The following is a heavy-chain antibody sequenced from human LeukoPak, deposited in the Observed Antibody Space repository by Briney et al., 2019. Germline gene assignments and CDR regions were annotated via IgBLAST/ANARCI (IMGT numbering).Heavy chain of an antibody. Sequence: SETLSLTCTVAGGSISSYYWSWLRQPAGKGLEWLGLIYTSGSTNYNPSLKSRVTMSVDTSKNQFSLKLSSVTAADTAVYYCARGSEGGWYWANAFDIWGQGTMVTVSS. J-gene: IGHJ3*02. CDR1: GGSISSYY. D-gene: IGHD6-19*01. CDR2: IYTSGST. CDR3: ARGSEGGWYWANAFDI. V-gene: IGHV4-4*07.